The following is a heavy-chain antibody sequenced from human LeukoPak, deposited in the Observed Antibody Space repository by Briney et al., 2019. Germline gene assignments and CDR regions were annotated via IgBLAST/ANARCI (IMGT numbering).Heavy chain of an antibody. Sequence: PGGSLRLSCAASGLTFVDYAMHWVRQAPGKGLEWVSLISADGYKTYYADSVKGRFTLSRDDSKTSLYLQMNSLRTEDTALYYCAQDIGDFDVLTAYYGFDHWGPGTLVTVSS. CDR1: GLTFVDYA. CDR3: AQDIGDFDVLTAYYGFDH. V-gene: IGHV3-43*02. D-gene: IGHD3-9*01. J-gene: IGHJ4*02. CDR2: ISADGYKT.